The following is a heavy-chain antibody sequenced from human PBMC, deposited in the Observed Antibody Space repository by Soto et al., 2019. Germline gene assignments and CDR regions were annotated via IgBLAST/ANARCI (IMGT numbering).Heavy chain of an antibody. CDR2: IYYSGST. CDR3: AREVATISREAQDSYYFDY. Sequence: PSETLSLTCTVSGGSISSGGYYWSWIRQHPGEGLEWIGYIYYSGSTYYKPSLKSRVTISVDTSKNQYSLKLSSVTAADTAVYYCAREVATISREAQDSYYFDYWGQGTLVTVSS. CDR1: GGSISSGGYY. D-gene: IGHD5-12*01. J-gene: IGHJ4*02. V-gene: IGHV4-31*03.